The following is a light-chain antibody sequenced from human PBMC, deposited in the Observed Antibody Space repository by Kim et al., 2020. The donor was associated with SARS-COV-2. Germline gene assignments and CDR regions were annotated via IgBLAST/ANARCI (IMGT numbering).Light chain of an antibody. V-gene: IGLV2-8*01. Sequence: GQSVTISCTGTSSDVGGYNYVSWYQHHPGKAPNLMIYEVIKRPSGVPDRFSGSNSGNTASLTVSGLQTEDEADYYCSSYAGSNNFVFGSGTKVTVL. CDR1: SSDVGGYNY. CDR3: SSYAGSNNFV. J-gene: IGLJ1*01. CDR2: EVI.